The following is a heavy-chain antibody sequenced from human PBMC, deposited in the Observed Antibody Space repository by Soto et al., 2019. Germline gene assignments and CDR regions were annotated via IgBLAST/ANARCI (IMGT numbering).Heavy chain of an antibody. CDR2: IYSGGGT. CDR1: GFTVSNNY. J-gene: IGHJ6*02. V-gene: IGHV3-53*01. Sequence: TGGSLRLSCAASGFTVSNNYMSWVRQAPGKGLEWVSVIYSGGGTYYADSVKGRFAISRDNSRNTLYLQLNSLRAEDTAVYYCARAGSGTYFVYHYGMDVWGQGTTVTVSS. D-gene: IGHD3-10*01. CDR3: ARAGSGTYFVYHYGMDV.